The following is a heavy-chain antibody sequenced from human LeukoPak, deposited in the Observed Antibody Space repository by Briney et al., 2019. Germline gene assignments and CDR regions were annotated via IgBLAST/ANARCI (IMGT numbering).Heavy chain of an antibody. Sequence: GGSLRLSCAASGFTFSSYSMNWVREAPGKGLEWVSSISSSSSYIYYADSVKGRFTISRDNAKNSLSLQMNSLRAEDTAVYYCARDRDDYPYYWGQGTLVTVSS. J-gene: IGHJ4*02. CDR2: ISSSSSYI. CDR3: ARDRDDYPYY. V-gene: IGHV3-21*01. CDR1: GFTFSSYS. D-gene: IGHD4-11*01.